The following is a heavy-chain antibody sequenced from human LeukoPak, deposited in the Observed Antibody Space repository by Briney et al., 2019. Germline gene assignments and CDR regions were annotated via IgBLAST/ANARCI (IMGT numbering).Heavy chain of an antibody. J-gene: IGHJ4*02. V-gene: IGHV1-2*02. D-gene: IGHD3-22*01. CDR3: ARDYYYDSSGYHLGY. CDR2: INPNRGGT. Sequence: ASVRVSCKASGYTFTGYCVHWVRQAPGQGLEWMGWINPNRGGTDYAQKFQGRVTMTRDTSITTAYMELSSLTSDDTALYYCARDYYYDSSGYHLGYWGQGTLVTVSS. CDR1: GYTFTGYC.